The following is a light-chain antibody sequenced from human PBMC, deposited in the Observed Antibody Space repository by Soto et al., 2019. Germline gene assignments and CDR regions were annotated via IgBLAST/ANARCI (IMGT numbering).Light chain of an antibody. CDR3: QQLNSYPPN. CDR1: QGISSY. CDR2: AAS. V-gene: IGKV1-9*01. Sequence: DIQLTQSPSFLSASVGDRVTITCRASQGISSYLAWYQQKPGKAPKLLIYAASTLQSGVPSRFSGSGSGTVFTLTISSLQPEDFATYYCQQLNSYPPNFGQGTKLEIK. J-gene: IGKJ2*01.